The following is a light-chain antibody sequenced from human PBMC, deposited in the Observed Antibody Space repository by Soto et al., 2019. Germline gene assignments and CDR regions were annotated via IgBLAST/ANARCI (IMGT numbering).Light chain of an antibody. J-gene: IGKJ1*01. CDR1: QSVSSY. CDR2: GAS. Sequence: EIVLTQSPGTLSLSPGERATLSCRASQSVSSYLAWYQQKPGQAPRLLIYGASSRATGIPDRFSGSGSVTDFTLTINRLEPEDFAVYYCQQYGSSSRTFGQGTRVESK. CDR3: QQYGSSSRT. V-gene: IGKV3-20*01.